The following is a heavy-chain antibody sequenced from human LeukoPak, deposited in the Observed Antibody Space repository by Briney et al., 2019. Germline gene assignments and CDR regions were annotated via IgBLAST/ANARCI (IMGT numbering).Heavy chain of an antibody. D-gene: IGHD2-8*01. J-gene: IGHJ4*02. CDR2: ISRDGRAT. CDR3: TKDRYCTTTFCPLDY. V-gene: IGHV3-43*01. Sequence: GGSLRLSCVASGFTFDDYSFHWVRHAPGKGLEWLSLISRDGRATYYADSVKGRFTISRDNSKNSLYLQMNSLRTEDTALYHCTKDRYCTTTFCPLDYWGQGTLVTVSS. CDR1: GFTFDDYS.